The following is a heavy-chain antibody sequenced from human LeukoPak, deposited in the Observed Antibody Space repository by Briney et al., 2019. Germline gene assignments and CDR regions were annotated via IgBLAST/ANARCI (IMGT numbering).Heavy chain of an antibody. CDR2: ISSSRSAI. CDR3: ARGRYYYGSGSYTDYFDY. Sequence: PGGSLRLSCAASGFTFSSYSMNWVRQAPGKGLEWVSYISSSRSAIYYADSMKGRFTLSRDNAKNSLYLQMNSLRDEDTAVYYCARGRYYYGSGSYTDYFDYWGQGTLVTVSS. J-gene: IGHJ4*02. V-gene: IGHV3-48*02. CDR1: GFTFSSYS. D-gene: IGHD3-10*01.